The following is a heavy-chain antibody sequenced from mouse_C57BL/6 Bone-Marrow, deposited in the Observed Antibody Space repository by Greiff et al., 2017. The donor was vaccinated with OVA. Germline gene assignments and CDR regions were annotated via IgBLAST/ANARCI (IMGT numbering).Heavy chain of an antibody. CDR2: IWRGGST. Sequence: VQLQQSGPGLVQPSQSLSITCTVSGFSFTSYGVHWVRQSPGQGLEWLGVIWRGGSTAYNAAFMSRLSITKDNTKSQVFFKMNSLQADDTAIYYCANHYRGYFEVWGTGTAVTVSS. CDR1: GFSFTSYG. V-gene: IGHV2-5*01. CDR3: ANHYRGYFEV. J-gene: IGHJ1*03. D-gene: IGHD2-12*01.